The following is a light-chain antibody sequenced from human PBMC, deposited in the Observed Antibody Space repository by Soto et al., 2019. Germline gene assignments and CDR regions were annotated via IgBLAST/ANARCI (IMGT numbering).Light chain of an antibody. CDR3: LLYYGGVYV. V-gene: IGLV7-43*01. CDR1: TGAVTGDNY. J-gene: IGLJ1*01. Sequence: VVPQEPSVPVSPGGTVTLTCASSTGAVTGDNYPNWFQLKPGQAPKSMIYSISDKHSWTPARFSGYLLGGKAALTLSGVQPEDEAEYYCLLYYGGVYVFGSGTKVTVL. CDR2: SIS.